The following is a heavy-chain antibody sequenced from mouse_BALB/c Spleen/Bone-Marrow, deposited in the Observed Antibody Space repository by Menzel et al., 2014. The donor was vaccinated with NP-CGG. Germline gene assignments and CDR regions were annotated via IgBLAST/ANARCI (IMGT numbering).Heavy chain of an antibody. D-gene: IGHD2-4*01. V-gene: IGHV7-3*02. CDR2: IRNKAKGYTS. J-gene: IGHJ1*01. Sequence: EVKLMESGGGLVQPGGSLRLSCATSGFTFTDYYMSWVRQPPGKALEWLGFIRNKAKGYTSENSASVKGRFTISRDNSQSILYLQTNTLRAEDSATYYCARDINYDIYWYFDVWGAGTTVTVSS. CDR1: GFTFTDYY. CDR3: ARDINYDIYWYFDV.